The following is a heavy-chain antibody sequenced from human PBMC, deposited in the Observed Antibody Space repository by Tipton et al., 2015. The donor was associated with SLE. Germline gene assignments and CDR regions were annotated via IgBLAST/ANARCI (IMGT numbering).Heavy chain of an antibody. CDR2: IYYSGST. J-gene: IGHJ1*01. D-gene: IGHD6-19*01. CDR1: GGSISSSSYY. CDR3: ARGGEAVGGTSYFQH. V-gene: IGHV4-39*07. Sequence: TLSLTCTVSGGSISSSSYYWGWIRQPPGKGLEWIGSIYYSGSTYYNPSLKSRVTISVDTSKNQFSLKVSSVTAADTAVYYCARGGEAVGGTSYFQHWGQGTLVTVSS.